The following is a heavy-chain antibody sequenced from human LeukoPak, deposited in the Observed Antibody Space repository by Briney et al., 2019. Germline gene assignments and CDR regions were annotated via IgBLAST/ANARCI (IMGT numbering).Heavy chain of an antibody. J-gene: IGHJ4*02. D-gene: IGHD3-22*01. Sequence: ASVKVSCKASGGTFSSYAISWVRQAPGHGLEWMGGIIPIFGTANYAQKFQGRVTITTDESTSTAYMELSSLRSEDTAVYYCARDSDYYDSSGFYFDYWGQGTLVTVSS. CDR3: ARDSDYYDSSGFYFDY. V-gene: IGHV1-69*05. CDR1: GGTFSSYA. CDR2: IIPIFGTA.